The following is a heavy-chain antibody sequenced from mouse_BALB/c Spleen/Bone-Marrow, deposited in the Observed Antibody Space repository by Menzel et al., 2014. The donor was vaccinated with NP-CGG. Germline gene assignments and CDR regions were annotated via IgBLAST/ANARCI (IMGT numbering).Heavy chain of an antibody. Sequence: EVQLQQSGPELVKPGTSVKMSCKASGYTFTSYVIHWVKQKPGQGLEWIGYINPFNDGTKYNEEFKDKATLTSDKSSNTAYMELSSLTSEDSAVYYCARTGKYYVSSGDDCGQGATRPVSS. V-gene: IGHV1-14*01. D-gene: IGHD1-1*01. CDR2: INPFNDGT. CDR1: GYTFTSYV. CDR3: ARTGKYYVSSGDD. J-gene: IGHJ2*01.